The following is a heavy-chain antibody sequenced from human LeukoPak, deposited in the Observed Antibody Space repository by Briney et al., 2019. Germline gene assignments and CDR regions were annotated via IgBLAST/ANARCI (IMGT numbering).Heavy chain of an antibody. J-gene: IGHJ3*02. V-gene: IGHV1-69*06. CDR2: IIPIFGTA. Sequence: GASVKVSCKASGGTFSSYAISWVRQAPGQGLEWMGGIIPIFGTANYAQKFQGRVTIAADTSTSTAYMELSSLRSEDTAVYYCARAMTTVTHDAFDIWGQGTMVTVSS. D-gene: IGHD4-17*01. CDR1: GGTFSSYA. CDR3: ARAMTTVTHDAFDI.